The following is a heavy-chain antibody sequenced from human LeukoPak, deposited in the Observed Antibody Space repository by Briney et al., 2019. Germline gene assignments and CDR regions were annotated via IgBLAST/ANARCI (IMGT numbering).Heavy chain of an antibody. V-gene: IGHV1-3*01. J-gene: IGHJ5*02. CDR1: GYTFTSYA. Sequence: EASVKVSCKASGYTFTSYAMHWVRQAPGQRLEWMGWINAGNGNTKYSQKFQGRVTITRDTSASTAYMELSSLRSGDTAVYYCAREGTPDNGFIVVVPAAMGWFDPWGQGTLVTVSS. CDR2: INAGNGNT. CDR3: AREGTPDNGFIVVVPAAMGWFDP. D-gene: IGHD2-2*01.